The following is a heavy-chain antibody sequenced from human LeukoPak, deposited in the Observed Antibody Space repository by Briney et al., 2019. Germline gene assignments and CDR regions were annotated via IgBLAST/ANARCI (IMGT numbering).Heavy chain of an antibody. Sequence: GASVKVSCKASGYTFTSYAMNWVGQAPGQGLEWMGWINTNTGNPTYAQGFTGRFVFSLDTSVSTAYLQISSLKAEDTAVYYCARSRNIAARPGNWFDPWGQGTLVTVSS. CDR3: ARSRNIAARPGNWFDP. D-gene: IGHD6-6*01. CDR1: GYTFTSYA. V-gene: IGHV7-4-1*02. CDR2: INTNTGNP. J-gene: IGHJ5*02.